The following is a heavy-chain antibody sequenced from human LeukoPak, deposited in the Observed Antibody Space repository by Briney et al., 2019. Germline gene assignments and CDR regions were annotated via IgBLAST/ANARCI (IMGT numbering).Heavy chain of an antibody. V-gene: IGHV3-30*04. CDR2: ISYDGSNK. Sequence: QPGGSLRLSCAASGFTFSSYAMHWVRQAPGKGLEWVAVISYDGSNKYYADSVKGRFTISRDNSKNTLYLQMNSLRAEDTAVYYCARDGLDYDSSGYYYVDWGQGTLVTVSS. J-gene: IGHJ4*02. D-gene: IGHD3-22*01. CDR1: GFTFSSYA. CDR3: ARDGLDYDSSGYYYVD.